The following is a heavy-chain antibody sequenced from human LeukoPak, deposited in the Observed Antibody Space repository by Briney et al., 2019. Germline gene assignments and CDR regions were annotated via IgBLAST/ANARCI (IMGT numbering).Heavy chain of an antibody. CDR2: IIPIFGTA. CDR1: GGTFSSYA. Sequence: SVKVSCKASGGTFSSYAISWVRQALGQGLEWMGGIIPIFGTANYAQKFQGRVTITADESTSTAYMELSSLRSEDTAVYYCARSGNSGWYYFDYWGQGTLVTVSS. D-gene: IGHD6-19*01. V-gene: IGHV1-69*13. CDR3: ARSGNSGWYYFDY. J-gene: IGHJ4*02.